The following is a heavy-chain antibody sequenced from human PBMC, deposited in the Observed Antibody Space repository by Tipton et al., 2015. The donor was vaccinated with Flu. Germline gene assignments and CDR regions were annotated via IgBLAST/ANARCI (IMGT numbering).Heavy chain of an antibody. J-gene: IGHJ4*02. CDR3: ARLGSIGASSH. D-gene: IGHD3-3*01. V-gene: IGHV1-18*01. CDR2: ISTYTGHT. Sequence: QLVQSGAEVKKPGASVKISCKTSGYTFFRYSLNWVRQAPGQGLEWLGWISTYTGHTNYTQKFQGRVSMTTDTSTSTAYMELRRLRSDYTATYYCARLGSIGASSHWGQGTQVTVYS. CDR1: GYTFFRYS.